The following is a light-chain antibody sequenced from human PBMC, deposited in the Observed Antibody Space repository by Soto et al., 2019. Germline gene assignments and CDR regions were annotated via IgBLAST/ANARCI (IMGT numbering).Light chain of an antibody. J-gene: IGLJ3*02. CDR1: SSDVGGYEH. Sequence: QSALTQPASVSGPPGQSITISCTGTSSDVGGYEHVSWYQQAPGTAPKLIIFDVTNRPSGVPDRFSGSKSGNTPSLTIFGLQAEDEADYYCSLYTSSSTWVFGGGTKLTVL. CDR3: SLYTSSSTWV. CDR2: DVT. V-gene: IGLV2-18*01.